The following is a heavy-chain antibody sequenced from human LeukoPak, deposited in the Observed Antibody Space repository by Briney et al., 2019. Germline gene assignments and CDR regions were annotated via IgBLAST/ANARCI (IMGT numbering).Heavy chain of an antibody. J-gene: IGHJ4*02. V-gene: IGHV3-11*06. Sequence: KPGGSLRLSCAASGFTFSDYYMSWIRQAPGKGLEWVSYISRSSSYTNYADSVKGRFTISRDNAKNSLYLQMNSLRAEDTAVYYCARDNSAIYGSGSSCFHYWGQGTLVTVSS. CDR3: ARDNSAIYGSGSSCFHY. CDR1: GFTFSDYY. CDR2: ISRSSSYT. D-gene: IGHD3-10*01.